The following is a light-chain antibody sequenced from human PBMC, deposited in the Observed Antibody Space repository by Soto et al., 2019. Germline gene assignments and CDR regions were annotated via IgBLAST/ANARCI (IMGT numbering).Light chain of an antibody. CDR1: SGHSSYA. CDR2: LNSDGSH. J-gene: IGLJ3*02. Sequence: QSVLTQSPSASASLGASVKLTCTLSSGHSSYAIAWYQQQEEKGPRYLMKLNSDGSHTKGDGIPDRFSGSSSGAERYLTISSLQYEDEADYYCQTWGTGYWVFGGGTKLTVL. V-gene: IGLV4-69*01. CDR3: QTWGTGYWV.